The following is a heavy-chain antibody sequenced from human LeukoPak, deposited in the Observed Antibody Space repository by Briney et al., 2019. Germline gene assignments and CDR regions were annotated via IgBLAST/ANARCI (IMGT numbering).Heavy chain of an antibody. Sequence: GGSLRLSCAASRFTFSSYAMSWVRQAPGKGLEWVSAISGSGGSTYYADSVKGRFTISRDNAKNSLYLQMNSLRAEDTAVYYCASAFNTVTTWGQGTLVTVSS. D-gene: IGHD4-17*01. J-gene: IGHJ4*02. CDR1: RFTFSSYA. V-gene: IGHV3-23*01. CDR2: ISGSGGST. CDR3: ASAFNTVTT.